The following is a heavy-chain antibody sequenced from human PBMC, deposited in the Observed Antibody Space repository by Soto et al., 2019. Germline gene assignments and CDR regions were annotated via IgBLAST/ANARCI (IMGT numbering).Heavy chain of an antibody. V-gene: IGHV3-74*01. CDR3: TRGPRSTSTGTGAF. CDR2: INDDGIST. D-gene: IGHD1-1*01. Sequence: GGSLRLSCAASGLTFSMYWMHWVRQVPGKGPEWVSRINDDGISTNYADSVKGRFTISRDNAKNTLYLQMNALRVEDTAVYYCTRGPRSTSTGTGAFWGQGTLVTVS. J-gene: IGHJ1*01. CDR1: GLTFSMYW.